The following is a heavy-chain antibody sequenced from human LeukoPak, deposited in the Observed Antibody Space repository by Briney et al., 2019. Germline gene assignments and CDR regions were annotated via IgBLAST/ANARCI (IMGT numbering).Heavy chain of an antibody. V-gene: IGHV1-8*03. CDR1: GYTFTSYD. Sequence: ASVKVSCKASGYTFTSYDINWVRQATGQGLEWMGWMNPNSGNTGYAQKFQGRVTITRNTSISTAYKELSSLRSEDTAVYYCARSTVTTDYFDYWGQGTLVTVSS. J-gene: IGHJ4*02. CDR2: MNPNSGNT. D-gene: IGHD4-11*01. CDR3: ARSTVTTDYFDY.